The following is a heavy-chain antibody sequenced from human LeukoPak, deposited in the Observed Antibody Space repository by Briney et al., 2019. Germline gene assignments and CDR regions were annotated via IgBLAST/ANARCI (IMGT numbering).Heavy chain of an antibody. J-gene: IGHJ3*02. CDR1: GFTFSNYP. CDR2: IGD. Sequence: PGGSLRLSCAASGFTFSNYPMHWVRQAPGKGLEYVSAIGDMEGRFTISRDNSKDTLFLQMGSLKAEDTAVYYCAKEGYSGYLAFDIWGQGTMVTVSS. D-gene: IGHD5-12*01. CDR3: AKEGYSGYLAFDI. V-gene: IGHV3-64*01.